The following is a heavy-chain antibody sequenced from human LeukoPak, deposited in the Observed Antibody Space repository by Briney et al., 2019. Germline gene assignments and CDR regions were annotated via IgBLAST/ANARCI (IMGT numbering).Heavy chain of an antibody. J-gene: IGHJ5*02. V-gene: IGHV1-24*01. Sequence: ASVKVSCKVSGYTLTELSMHWVRQAPGKGLEWMGGFDPENGETIYTQKFQGRVTMTEDTFTDTAYMELRSLRSDDTAVYYCARDHESYNWFDPWGQGTLVTVSS. CDR2: FDPENGET. CDR1: GYTLTELS. CDR3: ARDHESYNWFDP.